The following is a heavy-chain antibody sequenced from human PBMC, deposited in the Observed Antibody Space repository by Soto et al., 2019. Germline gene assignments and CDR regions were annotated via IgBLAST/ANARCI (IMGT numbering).Heavy chain of an antibody. CDR2: MNPNSGNT. V-gene: IGHV1-8*01. CDR1: GYTFTSYD. Sequence: QVQLVQSGAEVKKPGASVKVSCKASGYTFTSYDINWVRQATGQGLEWMGWMNPNSGNTGYAQKFRGSVTMTRKTSISTAYMDLSSLRSEDTAVCYCARTLYGDNVDYWGQGTLVTVSS. CDR3: ARTLYGDNVDY. J-gene: IGHJ4*02. D-gene: IGHD4-17*01.